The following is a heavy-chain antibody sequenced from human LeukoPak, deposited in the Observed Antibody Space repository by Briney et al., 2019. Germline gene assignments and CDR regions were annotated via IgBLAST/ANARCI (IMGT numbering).Heavy chain of an antibody. D-gene: IGHD2-2*01. CDR1: GGSISSSNW. CDR3: ARSRRNIVVVPAARPNWFDP. J-gene: IGHJ5*02. V-gene: IGHV4-4*02. CDR2: IYHSGST. Sequence: PSETLSLTCAVSGGSISSSNWWSWVRQPPGKGLEWIGEIYHSGSTNYNPSLKSRVTISVDTSKNQFSLKLSSVTAADTAVYYCARSRRNIVVVPAARPNWFDPWGQGTLVTVSS.